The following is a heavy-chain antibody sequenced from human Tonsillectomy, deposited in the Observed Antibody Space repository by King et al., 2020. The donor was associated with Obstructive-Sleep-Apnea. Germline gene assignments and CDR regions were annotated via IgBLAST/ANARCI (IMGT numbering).Heavy chain of an antibody. D-gene: IGHD3-9*01. CDR2: ISSSSSYI. V-gene: IGHV3-21*01. Sequence: VQLVESGGGLVKPGGSLRLSCAASGFTFSIYTMNWVRRAPGKGLEWVSSISSSSSYIYYADSLKGRFTISRDNAKNSLYLQMDRLRAEDTAVCYWARDLMTGEGSQYAFDFWGQGTMVTVCS. CDR1: GFTFSIYT. CDR3: ARDLMTGEGSQYAFDF. J-gene: IGHJ3*01.